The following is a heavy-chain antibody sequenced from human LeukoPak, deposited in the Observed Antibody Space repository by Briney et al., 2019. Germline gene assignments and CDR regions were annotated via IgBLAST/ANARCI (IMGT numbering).Heavy chain of an antibody. J-gene: IGHJ4*02. CDR1: GFTFSSYS. V-gene: IGHV3-21*01. Sequence: GGSLRLSCAASGFTFSSYSMNWVRQAPGKGLEWVSSISGSSSYIYYADSVKGRFTISRDNTKNSLYLQMNSLRAGDTAVYYCARAAAMGGSVNYWGQGTLVTVSS. D-gene: IGHD2-2*01. CDR2: ISGSSSYI. CDR3: ARAAAMGGSVNY.